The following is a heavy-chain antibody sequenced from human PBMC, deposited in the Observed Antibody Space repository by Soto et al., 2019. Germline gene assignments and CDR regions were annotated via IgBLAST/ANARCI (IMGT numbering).Heavy chain of an antibody. CDR1: GGTFSSYA. CDR2: IIPIFGTA. J-gene: IGHJ4*02. D-gene: IGHD3-22*01. V-gene: IGHV1-69*13. CDR3: ATIGNYYDSSGYYSQTPYFDY. Sequence: SVKVSCKASGGTFSSYAISWVRQAPGQGLEWMGGIIPIFGTANYAQQFQGRVTINADESTSTAYMELSSLRSEDTAVYYCATIGNYYDSSGYYSQTPYFDYWGQGTLVTVSS.